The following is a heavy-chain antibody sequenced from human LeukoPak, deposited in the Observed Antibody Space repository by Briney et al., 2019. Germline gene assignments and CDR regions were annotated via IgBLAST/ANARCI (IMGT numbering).Heavy chain of an antibody. CDR2: ISSSSSYI. D-gene: IGHD3-22*01. Sequence: PGGSLRLXCAASGFTFSSYSMNWVRQAPGKGLEWVSSISSSSSYIYYADSVKGRFTISRDNAKNSLYLQMNSLRAEDTAVYYCARRPDYYDSSGYEYFDLWGRGTLVTVSS. V-gene: IGHV3-21*01. CDR1: GFTFSSYS. CDR3: ARRPDYYDSSGYEYFDL. J-gene: IGHJ2*01.